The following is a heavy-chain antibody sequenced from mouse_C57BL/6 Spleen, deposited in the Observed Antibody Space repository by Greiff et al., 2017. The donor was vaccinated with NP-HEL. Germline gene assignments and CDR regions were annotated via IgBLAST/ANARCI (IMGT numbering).Heavy chain of an antibody. CDR3: ARGAWLLRLDY. J-gene: IGHJ4*01. D-gene: IGHD2-3*01. V-gene: IGHV1-69*01. CDR1: GYTFTSYW. CDR2: LDPSDSYT. Sequence: VQLQQPGAELVMPGASVKLSCKASGYTFTSYWMPWVKQRPGQGLEWIGELDPSDSYTNYNQKFKGKSTLTVDKSSSTAYMQLSSLTSEDSAVYYCARGAWLLRLDYWGQGTSVTVSS.